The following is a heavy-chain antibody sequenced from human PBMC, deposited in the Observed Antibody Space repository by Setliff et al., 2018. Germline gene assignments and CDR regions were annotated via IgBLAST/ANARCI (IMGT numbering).Heavy chain of an antibody. V-gene: IGHV1-2*06. CDR1: GYTFTGYY. Sequence: ASVKVSCKASGYTFTGYYMYWVRQAPGQGLEWMGRINPSSGATIYAQKFQGRVTMTSDTSISTAYMELGRLRADDTAVYFCARDGGGDSDAFDIWGQGTMVTV. CDR2: INPSSGAT. D-gene: IGHD3-16*01. J-gene: IGHJ3*02. CDR3: ARDGGGDSDAFDI.